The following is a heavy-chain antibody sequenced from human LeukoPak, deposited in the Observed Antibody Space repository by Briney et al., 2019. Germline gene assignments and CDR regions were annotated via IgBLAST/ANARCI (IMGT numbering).Heavy chain of an antibody. CDR3: ARGGDYGGYNWFDP. J-gene: IGHJ5*02. CDR2: IYHSGST. D-gene: IGHD4-17*01. Sequence: SQTLSLTCAVSGGSISSGGYSWSWIRQPPGKGLEWIGYIYHSGSTYYNPSLKSRVTISVDKSKNQFSLKLSSVTAADTAVYYCARGGDYGGYNWFDPWGQGTLVTVSS. V-gene: IGHV4-30-2*01. CDR1: GGSISSGGYS.